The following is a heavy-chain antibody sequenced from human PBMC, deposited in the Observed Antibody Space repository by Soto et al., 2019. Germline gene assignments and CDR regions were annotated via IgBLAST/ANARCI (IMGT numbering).Heavy chain of an antibody. D-gene: IGHD3-22*01. CDR2: IIPIFGTA. Sequence: SVKVSCKASGGTFSSYAISWVRQAPGQRPEWMGGIIPIFGTANYAQKFQGRVTITADESTSTAYMELSSLRSEDTAVYYCARDAVARYYYDSSGYYPNWFDPWGQGTLVTVSS. V-gene: IGHV1-69*13. CDR3: ARDAVARYYYDSSGYYPNWFDP. J-gene: IGHJ5*02. CDR1: GGTFSSYA.